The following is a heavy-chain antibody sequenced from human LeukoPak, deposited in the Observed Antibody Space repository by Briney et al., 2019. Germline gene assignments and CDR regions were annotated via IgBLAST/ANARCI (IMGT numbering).Heavy chain of an antibody. J-gene: IGHJ4*02. D-gene: IGHD3-22*01. CDR2: IKQDGSEK. CDR1: GFTFSSYW. Sequence: GGSLRLSCAASGFTFSSYWMSWVGQAPGKGLNGVANIKQDGSEKYYVDSVKGRFTISRDNAKNSLYLQMNSLRAEDTAVYYCARAPRWGDYDSSGYSYYFDYWGQGTLVTVSS. CDR3: ARAPRWGDYDSSGYSYYFDY. V-gene: IGHV3-7*03.